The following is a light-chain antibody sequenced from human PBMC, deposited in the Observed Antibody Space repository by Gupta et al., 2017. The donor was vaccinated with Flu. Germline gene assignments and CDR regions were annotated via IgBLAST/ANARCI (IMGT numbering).Light chain of an antibody. V-gene: IGLV1-51*02. Sequence: SSSNIGKNFVTWYQQFPGTAPQLLIFQNSNRPSGIPDRFSGSKSGTSATLYITGLQTGDEADYYCAAWYSNLIAGVFGVGTTLTVL. CDR1: SSNIGKNF. CDR2: QNS. J-gene: IGLJ3*02. CDR3: AAWYSNLIAGV.